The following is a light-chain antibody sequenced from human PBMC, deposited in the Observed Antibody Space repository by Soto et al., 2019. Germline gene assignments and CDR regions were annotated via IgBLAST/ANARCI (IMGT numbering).Light chain of an antibody. CDR3: QQSYSTPQT. CDR1: QSISSY. J-gene: IGKJ1*01. V-gene: IGKV1-39*01. CDR2: AAS. Sequence: DIQMPQSPYSLSASLGDRFTITCRASQSISSYLNWYQQKPGKAPKLLIYAASSLQSGVPSRFSGSGSGTDFTLTISSLQPEDFATYYCQQSYSTPQTFGQGTKVDIK.